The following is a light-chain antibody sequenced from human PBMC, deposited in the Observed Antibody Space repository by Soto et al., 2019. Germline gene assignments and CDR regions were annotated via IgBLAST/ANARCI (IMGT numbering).Light chain of an antibody. CDR3: HQYYSNSWT. CDR2: WAS. Sequence: DIVMTQSPDSLAVSLGERATINCKSSQSVLYSSNNKNYLAWYQQKPGQPPKLLIYWASTRESGVPDRFSGSGSGADFTLTISSLQAEDVAVYYCHQYYSNSWTFGRGTKVEIK. J-gene: IGKJ1*01. CDR1: QSVLYSSNNKNY. V-gene: IGKV4-1*01.